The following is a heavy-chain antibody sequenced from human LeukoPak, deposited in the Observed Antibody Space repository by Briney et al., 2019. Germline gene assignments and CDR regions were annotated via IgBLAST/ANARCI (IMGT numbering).Heavy chain of an antibody. CDR2: INHSGST. J-gene: IGHJ3*01. Sequence: PSETLSLTCAVYGGSFRDYYWRWIRQPPGKGLEWIGEINHSGSTNYNPSLKSRVTISLDTSKNQFSLKLTSVTAADTAVYYCARAPYLSSGSWGQGILVAVSS. V-gene: IGHV4-34*01. CDR1: GGSFRDYY. D-gene: IGHD3-22*01. CDR3: ARAPYLSSGS.